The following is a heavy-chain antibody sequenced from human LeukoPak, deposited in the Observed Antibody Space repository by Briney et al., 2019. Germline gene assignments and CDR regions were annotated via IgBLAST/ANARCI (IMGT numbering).Heavy chain of an antibody. Sequence: ASVKVPCKASEYTFSGYYFSWMRRAPGQGLEWMGWIDPDNGNTNFAQKFQGRVTLTRATSISTVYMELTSLRFDDTAVYYCARGDDYGSPKLFTEWGQGTLVTVSS. CDR2: IDPDNGNT. D-gene: IGHD3-10*01. J-gene: IGHJ4*02. V-gene: IGHV1-2*02. CDR1: EYTFSGYY. CDR3: ARGDDYGSPKLFTE.